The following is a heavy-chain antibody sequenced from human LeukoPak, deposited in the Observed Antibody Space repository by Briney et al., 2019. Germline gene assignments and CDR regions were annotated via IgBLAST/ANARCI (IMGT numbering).Heavy chain of an antibody. V-gene: IGHV3-74*01. CDR1: GFTFSSYS. Sequence: GGSLRLSCAASGFTFSSYSMNWVRQAPGKGLVWVSRINSDGSSTSYADSVKGRFTISRDNAKNTLYLQMNSLRAEDTAVYYCARWGPYCSSTSCYGLGYWGQGTLVTVSS. J-gene: IGHJ4*02. CDR2: INSDGSST. D-gene: IGHD2-2*01. CDR3: ARWGPYCSSTSCYGLGY.